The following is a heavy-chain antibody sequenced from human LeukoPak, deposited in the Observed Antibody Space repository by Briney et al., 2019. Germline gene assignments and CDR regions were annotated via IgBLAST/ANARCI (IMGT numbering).Heavy chain of an antibody. CDR2: INPNSGDT. CDR1: GYTFTGYY. J-gene: IGHJ6*03. D-gene: IGHD2-2*01. V-gene: IGHV1-2*02. CDR3: ANTVVPAAIPVYYYYSTDV. Sequence: EASVKVSCKASGYTFTGYYMHWVRQTPAQGLEWMGWINPNSGDTNYAQKFQGRVTMTRDTSISTAYMELSRLGSDDTAVYYCANTVVPAAIPVYYYYSTDVWGKGTTVTVSS.